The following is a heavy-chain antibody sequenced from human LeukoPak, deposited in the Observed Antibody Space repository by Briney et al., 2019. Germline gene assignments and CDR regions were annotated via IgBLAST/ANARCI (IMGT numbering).Heavy chain of an antibody. J-gene: IGHJ1*01. CDR1: GFTFSSYW. Sequence: GGSLRLSCAASGFTFSSYWMSWVRQAPGKGLEWVANIKQDGSEKYYVDSVKGRFTISRDNAKNSLYLQMNSLRAEDTAVYYCARDSSSWPEYFQPWGQGTLVTVSS. CDR3: ARDSSSWPEYFQP. V-gene: IGHV3-7*01. D-gene: IGHD6-13*01. CDR2: IKQDGSEK.